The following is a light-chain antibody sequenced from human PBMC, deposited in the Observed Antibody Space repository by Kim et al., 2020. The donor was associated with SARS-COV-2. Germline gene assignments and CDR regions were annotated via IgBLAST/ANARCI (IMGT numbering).Light chain of an antibody. CDR1: SSNIGAGFD. CDR3: QSYDSSLSGSV. V-gene: IGLV1-40*01. CDR2: SAT. J-gene: IGLJ3*02. Sequence: QSVLTQPPSVSGAPGQSVTISCTGSSSNIGAGFDVHWYQKFPGRAPKLLIYSATYRPSGVPDRFSGSKSGTSASLAITGLQAEDEADYYCQSYDSSLSGSVFGGGTKVTVL.